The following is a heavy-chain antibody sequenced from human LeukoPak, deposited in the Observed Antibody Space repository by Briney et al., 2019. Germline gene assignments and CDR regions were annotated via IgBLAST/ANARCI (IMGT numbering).Heavy chain of an antibody. V-gene: IGHV3-48*04. D-gene: IGHD4-17*01. J-gene: IGHJ6*03. Sequence: PGGSLRLSCAASGFTFSDYSMNWVRQAPGKGLEWLSHISTSGSSIHYADSVKGRFTISRDNTKNSLYLQMNSLRVEDTAVYYCARDATTELGTVYMDVWGKGTTVTISS. CDR1: GFTFSDYS. CDR3: ARDATTELGTVYMDV. CDR2: ISTSGSSI.